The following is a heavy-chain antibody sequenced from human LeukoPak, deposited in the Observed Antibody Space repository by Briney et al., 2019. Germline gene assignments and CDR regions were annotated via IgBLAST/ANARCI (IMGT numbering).Heavy chain of an antibody. V-gene: IGHV3-23*01. J-gene: IGHJ4*02. Sequence: PGASLTLSCVGSGFTFSNYAMSCVPQAPGKGLEWVSAISGSGGATYYADSVKGRFTISRDNSRNTLYLQMTSLRAEDTAVYSCAKDCSFWGQGTLVTVSS. CDR3: AKDCSF. CDR1: GFTFSNYA. CDR2: ISGSGGAT. D-gene: IGHD2-15*01.